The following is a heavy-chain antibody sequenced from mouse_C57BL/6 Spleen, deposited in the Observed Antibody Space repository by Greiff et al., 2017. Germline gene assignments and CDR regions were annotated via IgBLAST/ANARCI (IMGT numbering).Heavy chain of an antibody. CDR1: GYTFTEYT. CDR2: FYPGSGSI. V-gene: IGHV1-62-2*01. Sequence: LVKPGASVKLSCKASGYTFTEYTIHWVKQRSGQGLEWIGWFYPGSGSIKYNEKFKDKATLTADKSSSTVYMELSRLTSEDSVVYFCARHEEGTYYGSSYGYFDVWGTGTTVTVSS. J-gene: IGHJ1*03. CDR3: ARHEEGTYYGSSYGYFDV. D-gene: IGHD1-1*01.